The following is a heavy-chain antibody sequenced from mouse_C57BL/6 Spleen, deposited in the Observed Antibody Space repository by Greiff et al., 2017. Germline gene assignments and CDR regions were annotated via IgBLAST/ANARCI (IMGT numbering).Heavy chain of an antibody. CDR2: IYPGDGDT. CDR1: GYAFSSSW. J-gene: IGHJ1*03. V-gene: IGHV1-82*01. Sequence: QVQLQQSGPELVKPGASVKISCKASGYAFSSSWMNWVKQRPGKGLEWIGRIYPGDGDTNYNGKFKGKATLTADKSSSTAYMQLSSLTSEDSAVYFCARSRWAYFDVWGTGTTVTVSS. D-gene: IGHD2-3*01. CDR3: ARSRWAYFDV.